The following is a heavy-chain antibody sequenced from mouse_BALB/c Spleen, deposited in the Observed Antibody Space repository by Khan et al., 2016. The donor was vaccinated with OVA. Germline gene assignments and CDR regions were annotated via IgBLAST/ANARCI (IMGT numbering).Heavy chain of an antibody. CDR1: GYTFTSYD. Sequence: VQLQQSGPELVKPGASVKMSCKASGYTFTSYDMYWVKQKPGQGLEWIGYINPYNDYTKFNEKFKGKATLTSDKSSSTAYMELSSLTSEDSGVYYCARGVLGLQTGFDYWGQGTLVTVSA. CDR2: INPYNDYT. D-gene: IGHD3-1*01. CDR3: ARGVLGLQTGFDY. V-gene: IGHV1S136*01. J-gene: IGHJ3*01.